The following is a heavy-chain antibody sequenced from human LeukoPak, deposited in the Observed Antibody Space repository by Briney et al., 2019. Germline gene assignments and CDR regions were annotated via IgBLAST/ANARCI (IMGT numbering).Heavy chain of an antibody. Sequence: PSETLSLTCAVYGGSFSGYYWSWIRQPPGKGLEWIGEINHSGSINYSPSLKSRVTISVDTSKNQFSLKLSSVTAADTAVYYCARDRLGYCSGGSCLGWFDPWGQGTLVTVSS. CDR3: ARDRLGYCSGGSCLGWFDP. CDR1: GGSFSGYY. J-gene: IGHJ5*02. CDR2: INHSGSI. V-gene: IGHV4-34*01. D-gene: IGHD2-15*01.